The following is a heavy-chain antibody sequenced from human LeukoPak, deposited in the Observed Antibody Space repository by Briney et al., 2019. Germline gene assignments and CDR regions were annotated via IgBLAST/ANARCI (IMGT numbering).Heavy chain of an antibody. CDR3: ARINYRPVIKFIDF. D-gene: IGHD4-11*01. CDR2: INPSGSST. V-gene: IGHV1-46*01. CDR1: GYSFTSYY. Sequence: GASVKVSCKASGYSFTSYYMHWVRQAPGQGLEWMGFINPSGSSTDYAQKLQGRVTMTTDTSTSTAYMELRSLRSDDTAVYYCARINYRPVIKFIDFWGQGTLVTVSS. J-gene: IGHJ4*02.